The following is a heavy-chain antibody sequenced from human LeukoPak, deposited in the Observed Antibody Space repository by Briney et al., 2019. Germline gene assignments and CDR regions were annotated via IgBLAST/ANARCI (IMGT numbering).Heavy chain of an antibody. CDR1: GVSISGSSYY. J-gene: IGHJ4*02. V-gene: IGHV4-39*01. Sequence: SETLSLTCTVSGVSISGSSYYWGWIRQPPGKGLEWIGNVHYSGTTYYNPSLKSRVTISVDTSNNQFFLKLNSVTAADTAVYYCARRGDGYNHFDYWGQGTLVTVSS. CDR3: ARRGDGYNHFDY. D-gene: IGHD5-24*01. CDR2: VHYSGTT.